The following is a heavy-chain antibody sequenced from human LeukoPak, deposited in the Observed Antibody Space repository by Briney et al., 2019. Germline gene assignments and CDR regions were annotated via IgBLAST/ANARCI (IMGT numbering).Heavy chain of an antibody. CDR1: GYTFTSYY. D-gene: IGHD3-9*01. Sequence: GASVKVSCKASGYTFTSYYMHWGRQAPGQGVEWMGIINPSGGSTSYAQKFQGRVSMTRDMSTSTVYMELSSLRSEDTAVYYCARADQYYDILTGYYGVIWFDPWGQGTLVTVSS. V-gene: IGHV1-46*01. J-gene: IGHJ5*02. CDR3: ARADQYYDILTGYYGVIWFDP. CDR2: INPSGGST.